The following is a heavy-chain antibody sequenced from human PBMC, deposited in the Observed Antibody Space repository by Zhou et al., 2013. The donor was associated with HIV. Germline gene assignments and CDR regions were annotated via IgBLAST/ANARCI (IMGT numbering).Heavy chain of an antibody. V-gene: IGHV1-2*02. CDR3: ARGGSGYGY. CDR2: ISADSTST. CDR1: GYTLTDLL. Sequence: QVQLVQSGAEVRKPGASVKVSCKVSGYTLTDLLIHWVRQAPGQGLEWMGWISADSTSTNFTQKFQGRLSLITDTANTTTHMELRGLTSDDTAVYFCARGGSGYGYWGQGTLVTVSS. J-gene: IGHJ4*02. D-gene: IGHD3-22*01.